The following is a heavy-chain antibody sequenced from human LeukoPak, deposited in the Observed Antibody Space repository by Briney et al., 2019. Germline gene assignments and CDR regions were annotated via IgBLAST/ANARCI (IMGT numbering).Heavy chain of an antibody. Sequence: SVKVSCKASGGTFSSYAISWVRQAPGQGLEWMGGIIPIFGTANYAQNFQGRVTMTRDTSTSTVYMELSSLRSEDTAVYYCARVDYDSSGYGPSGYWGQGTLVTVSS. D-gene: IGHD3-22*01. CDR2: IIPIFGTA. J-gene: IGHJ4*02. V-gene: IGHV1-69*05. CDR1: GGTFSSYA. CDR3: ARVDYDSSGYGPSGY.